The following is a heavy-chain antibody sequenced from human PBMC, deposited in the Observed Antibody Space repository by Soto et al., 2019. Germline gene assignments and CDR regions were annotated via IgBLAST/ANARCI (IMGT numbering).Heavy chain of an antibody. Sequence: PGESLKISCKGSGYSFTSYWIGWVRQMPGKGLEWMGIIYPGDSDTRYSPSFQGQVTISADKSISTAYLQWSSLKASDTAMYYCARHVPYYYGSGSYYNAGYYMDVWGKGTTVTVSS. CDR1: GYSFTSYW. CDR3: ARHVPYYYGSGSYYNAGYYMDV. J-gene: IGHJ6*03. D-gene: IGHD3-10*01. V-gene: IGHV5-51*01. CDR2: IYPGDSDT.